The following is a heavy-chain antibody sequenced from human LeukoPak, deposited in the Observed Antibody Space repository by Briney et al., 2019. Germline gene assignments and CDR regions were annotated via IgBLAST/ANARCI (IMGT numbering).Heavy chain of an antibody. CDR1: GGSISSSSYY. Sequence: PSETLSLTCTVSGGSISSSSYYWGWIRQPPGKGLEWIGSIYYSGSTYYNPSLKSRVTMSVDTSKNQFSLKLSSVTAADTAVYYCARDLVIVVVPAAIEYRGWFDPWGQGTLVTVSS. CDR2: IYYSGST. J-gene: IGHJ5*02. V-gene: IGHV4-39*07. D-gene: IGHD2-2*01. CDR3: ARDLVIVVVPAAIEYRGWFDP.